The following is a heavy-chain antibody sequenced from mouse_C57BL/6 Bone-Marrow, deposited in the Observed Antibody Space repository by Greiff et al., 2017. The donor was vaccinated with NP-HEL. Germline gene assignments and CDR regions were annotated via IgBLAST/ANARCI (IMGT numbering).Heavy chain of an antibody. J-gene: IGHJ1*03. V-gene: IGHV1-80*01. Sequence: QVQLQQSGAELVNPGASVKISCKAFGYAFSNYWMNWVKQRPGKGLEWIGQIYPGDGDTNYNGKFKGKATLTADKSSSTAYMQLSSLTSEDSAVYYCATHYGSSYGDVWGTGTTVTVSS. CDR3: ATHYGSSYGDV. CDR1: GYAFSNYW. CDR2: IYPGDGDT. D-gene: IGHD1-1*01.